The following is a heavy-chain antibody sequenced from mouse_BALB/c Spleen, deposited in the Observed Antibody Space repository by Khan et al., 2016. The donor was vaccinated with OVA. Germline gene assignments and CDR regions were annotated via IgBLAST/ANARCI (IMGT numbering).Heavy chain of an antibody. D-gene: IGHD1-1*01. CDR2: INRHIGET. CDR3: ARVYRSDFDY. J-gene: IGHJ2*01. V-gene: IGHV1-20*02. Sequence: VQLQQSGPELVKPGASVKISCKASGYSFTGYFMNWVMQSHGKSLEWIGRINRHIGETLYNPKFKGKATLTVDESSSTAHMELRSLAAEDSAVYYCARVYRSDFDYWGQGTTLTGSS. CDR1: GYSFTGYF.